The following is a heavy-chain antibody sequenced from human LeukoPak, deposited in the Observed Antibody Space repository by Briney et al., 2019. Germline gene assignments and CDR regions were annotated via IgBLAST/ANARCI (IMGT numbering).Heavy chain of an antibody. D-gene: IGHD2-8*01. Sequence: ASEKLSCNASGHTLTSYGISCVRQAPGQALEWMGWITAYNGNTNYAQKLQGRVTMTTDTSTSTAYMELRSLRSDDTAVYYCARRYADYWGQGTLVTVSS. V-gene: IGHV1-18*01. CDR2: ITAYNGNT. J-gene: IGHJ4*02. CDR3: ARRYADY. CDR1: GHTLTSYG.